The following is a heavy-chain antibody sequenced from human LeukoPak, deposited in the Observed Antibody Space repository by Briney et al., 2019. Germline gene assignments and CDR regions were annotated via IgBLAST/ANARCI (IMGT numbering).Heavy chain of an antibody. D-gene: IGHD2-2*01. CDR3: ARGPLGYCSSTSCRDAFDI. V-gene: IGHV4-34*01. CDR2: INHSGST. J-gene: IGHJ3*02. CDR1: GGSISGYY. Sequence: SETLSLTCAVYGGSISGYYWSWIRQPPGKGLEWIGEINHSGSTNYNPSLKSRVTISVDTSKNQFSLKLSSVTAADTAVYYCARGPLGYCSSTSCRDAFDIWGQGTMVTVSS.